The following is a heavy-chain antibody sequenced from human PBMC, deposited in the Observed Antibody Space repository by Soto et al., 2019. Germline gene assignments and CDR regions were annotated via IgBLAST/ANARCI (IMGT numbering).Heavy chain of an antibody. Sequence: EAHLVESGGGLVKPGGSLRLSCEASAFTFGSHTMNWVRQAPGKGLEWVSSINSGGSRTFYADTVQGRFTISRDNAKNSLFLQKISVRVEDTAGYFCTREVQPGVRREYDYWGQGTLVTVSS. V-gene: IGHV3-21*01. D-gene: IGHD1-1*01. CDR1: AFTFGSHT. CDR2: INSGGSRT. CDR3: TREVQPGVRREYDY. J-gene: IGHJ4*02.